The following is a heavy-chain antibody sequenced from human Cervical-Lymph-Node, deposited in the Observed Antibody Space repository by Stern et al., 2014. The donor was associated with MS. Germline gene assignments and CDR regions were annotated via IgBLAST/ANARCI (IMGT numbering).Heavy chain of an antibody. V-gene: IGHV3-23*04. CDR1: GFTFSNYA. CDR3: AKRFLWLGEEHFDY. Sequence: EVQLVESGGGLVQPGGSLRLACAASGFTFSNYAMGWVRQAPGKGLECVSAITGSGGSTYYADSVKGRFTISRDNSKNTLYLQMESLSAEDTAVYYCAKRFLWLGEEHFDYWGQGTLVTVSS. CDR2: ITGSGGST. D-gene: IGHD3-10*01. J-gene: IGHJ4*02.